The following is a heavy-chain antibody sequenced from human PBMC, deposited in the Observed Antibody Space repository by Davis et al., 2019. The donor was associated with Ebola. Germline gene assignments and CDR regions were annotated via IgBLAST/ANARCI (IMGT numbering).Heavy chain of an antibody. CDR2: IYPGDSDT. CDR1: GYSSTYYW. J-gene: IGHJ6*02. D-gene: IGHD6-13*01. V-gene: IGHV5-51*01. CDR3: ARAESYSSSWYPDVYYYYGMDV. Sequence: GESLKISCKSSGYSSTYYWIAWVRQMPGKGPEWMGIIYPGDSDTRYSPSFQGQVTISADKSITTAYLQWSSLKASDTAMYYCARAESYSSSWYPDVYYYYGMDVWGQGTTVTVSS.